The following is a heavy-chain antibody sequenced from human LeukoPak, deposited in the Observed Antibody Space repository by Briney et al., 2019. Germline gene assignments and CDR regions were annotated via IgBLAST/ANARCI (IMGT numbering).Heavy chain of an antibody. CDR2: IKQDGSEK. J-gene: IGHJ5*02. V-gene: IGHV3-7*03. D-gene: IGHD3-3*01. CDR1: GFTFSSYW. CDR3: AKGTPFLEWSPIPFDP. Sequence: GGSLRLSCAASGFTFSSYWMSWARQAPGKGLEWVANIKQDGSEKYYVDSVKGRFTISRDNSKNTLYLQMNSLRAEDTAVYYCAKGTPFLEWSPIPFDPWGQGTLVTVSS.